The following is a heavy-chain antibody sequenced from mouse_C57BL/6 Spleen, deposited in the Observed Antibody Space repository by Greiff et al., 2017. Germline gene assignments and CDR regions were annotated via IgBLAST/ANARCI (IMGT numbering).Heavy chain of an antibody. CDR1: GYSITSGYY. D-gene: IGHD2-3*01. V-gene: IGHV3-6*01. Sequence: ESGPGLVKPSQSLSLTCSVTGYSITSGYYWNWIRQFPGNKLEWMGYISYDGSNNYNPSLKNRISITRDTSKNQFFLKLNSVTTEDTATYYCARMMGGGERWYFDYWGQGTTLTVSS. J-gene: IGHJ2*01. CDR3: ARMMGGGERWYFDY. CDR2: ISYDGSN.